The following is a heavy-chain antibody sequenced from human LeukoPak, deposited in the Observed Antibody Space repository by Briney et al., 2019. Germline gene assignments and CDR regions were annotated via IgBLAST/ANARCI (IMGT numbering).Heavy chain of an antibody. V-gene: IGHV4-4*09. D-gene: IGHD3-22*01. CDR2: IYTSGST. J-gene: IGHJ3*02. CDR3: ARHQITSTYYYDSSGHDAFDI. CDR1: GGSISSCY. Sequence: SETLSLTCTVSGGSISSCYWSWIRQPPGKGLEWIGCIYTSGSTNYNPSLKSRVTISVDTSKNQFSLKLSSVTAADTAVYYCARHQITSTYYYDSSGHDAFDIWGQGTMVTVSS.